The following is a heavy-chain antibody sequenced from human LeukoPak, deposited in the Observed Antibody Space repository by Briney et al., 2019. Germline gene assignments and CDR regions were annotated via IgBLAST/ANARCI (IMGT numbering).Heavy chain of an antibody. CDR2: MYHSGSA. CDR3: ARHASSSTSWLPA. Sequence: SETLSLTCTVSGDSITNYYWSWIRQPPGQGLEWIANMYHSGSANYNPSLKSRVTISVDTSKNQFSLKLTSVNAADTALYYCARHASSSTSWLPAWGQGILVTVSS. CDR1: GDSITNYY. D-gene: IGHD2-2*01. J-gene: IGHJ5*02. V-gene: IGHV4-59*08.